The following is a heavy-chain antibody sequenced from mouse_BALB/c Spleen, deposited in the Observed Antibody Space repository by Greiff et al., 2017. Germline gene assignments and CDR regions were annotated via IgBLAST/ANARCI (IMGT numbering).Heavy chain of an antibody. V-gene: IGHV5-6-5*01. J-gene: IGHJ2*01. CDR1: GFTFSSYA. D-gene: IGHD2-4*01. CDR2: ISSGGST. CDR3: ARGYDYAPDY. Sequence: EVKLVESGGGLVKPGGSLKLSCAASGFTFSSYAMSWVRQTPEKRLEWVASISSGGSTYYPDSVKGRFTISRDNARNILYLQMSSLRSEDTAMYYCARGYDYAPDYWGQGTTLTVSS.